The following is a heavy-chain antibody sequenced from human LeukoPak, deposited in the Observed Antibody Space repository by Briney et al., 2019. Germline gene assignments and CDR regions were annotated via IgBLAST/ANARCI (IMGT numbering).Heavy chain of an antibody. CDR3: GRDPHIVVHTGGGWFDP. J-gene: IGHJ5*02. CDR1: GGSFSSYS. V-gene: IGHV4-4*07. CDR2: IYTSGST. D-gene: IGHD3-22*01. Sequence: PSETLSLTCAVSGGSFSSYSRSWIRQPPGKGLEWIWRIYTSGSTNYNPSLKSRLTMSVDTTRNQFSLKLISVTAADTAVYYCGRDPHIVVHTGGGWFDPWGQGTLVTVSS.